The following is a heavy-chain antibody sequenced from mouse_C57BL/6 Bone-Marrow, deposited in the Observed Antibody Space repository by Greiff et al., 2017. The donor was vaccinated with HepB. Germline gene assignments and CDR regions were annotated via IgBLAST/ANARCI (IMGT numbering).Heavy chain of an antibody. Sequence: QVQLQQPGAELVKPGASVKLSCKASGYTFTSYWMHWVKQRPGQGLEWIGMIHPNSGSTNYNEKFKSKATLTVDKSSSTAYLQLSSLTSEDTAIYYCARFTVGASFDYWGQGTTLTVSS. D-gene: IGHD1-1*01. J-gene: IGHJ2*01. CDR3: ARFTVGASFDY. CDR2: IHPNSGST. V-gene: IGHV1-64*01. CDR1: GYTFTSYW.